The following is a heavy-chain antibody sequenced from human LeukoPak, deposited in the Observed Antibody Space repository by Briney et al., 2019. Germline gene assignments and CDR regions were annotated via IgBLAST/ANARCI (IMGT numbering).Heavy chain of an antibody. J-gene: IGHJ4*02. CDR2: INHSGST. D-gene: IGHD3-10*01. Sequence: PSETLSLTCAVYGGSFSGYYWSWIRQPPGKGLEWIGEINHSGSTNYNPSLKSRVTISVDTSKNQFSLKLSSVTAADTAVYYCARDSNHLLWFGEFTDWGQGTLVTVSS. V-gene: IGHV4-34*01. CDR3: ARDSNHLLWFGEFTD. CDR1: GGSFSGYY.